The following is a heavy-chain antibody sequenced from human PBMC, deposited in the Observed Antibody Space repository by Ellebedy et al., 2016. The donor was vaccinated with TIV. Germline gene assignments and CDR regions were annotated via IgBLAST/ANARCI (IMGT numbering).Heavy chain of an antibody. CDR3: AREGGDAFDI. D-gene: IGHD3-16*01. V-gene: IGHV3-7*01. CDR2: IKEDGSEN. CDR1: AFTFSSYW. Sequence: GESLKISXAASAFTFSSYWMSWVRQAPGKGLEWVANIKEDGSENYYVDSVKGRFTISRDNAKNSLSLQMNSLRAEDTAVYYCAREGGDAFDIWGQGTMVTVSS. J-gene: IGHJ3*02.